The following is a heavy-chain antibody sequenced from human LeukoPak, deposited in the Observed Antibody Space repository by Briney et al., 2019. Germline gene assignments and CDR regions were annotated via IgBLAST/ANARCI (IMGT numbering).Heavy chain of an antibody. Sequence: SETLSLTCTVSGDSIRSTSYYWGWIRQPPGKGLEWIGSIYYSGNTYYNPSLMSRVTISVDTSKNQFSLHLSSVTAADTAVYYCARGPGYYDFWSGYSYYFDYWGQGTLVTVSS. CDR1: GDSIRSTSYY. V-gene: IGHV4-39*07. CDR2: IYYSGNT. CDR3: ARGPGYYDFWSGYSYYFDY. D-gene: IGHD3-3*01. J-gene: IGHJ4*02.